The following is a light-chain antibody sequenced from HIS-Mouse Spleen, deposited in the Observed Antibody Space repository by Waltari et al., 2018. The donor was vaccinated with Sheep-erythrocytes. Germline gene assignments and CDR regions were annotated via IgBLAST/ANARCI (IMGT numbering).Light chain of an antibody. CDR3: QVWDSSSDHNYV. CDR1: NIGSKS. Sequence: PSVSVAPGKTARITCGGNNIGSKSVHWYQQKPGQAPVLGVYDDSDRPSGIPERFAGSNSGNTATLTISRVEAVDEADYYCQVWDSSSDHNYVFGTGTKVTVL. CDR2: DDS. J-gene: IGLJ1*01. V-gene: IGLV3-21*03.